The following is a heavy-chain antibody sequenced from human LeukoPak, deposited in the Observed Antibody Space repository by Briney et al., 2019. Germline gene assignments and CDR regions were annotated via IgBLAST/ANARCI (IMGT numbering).Heavy chain of an antibody. CDR3: ATEGGSGSYYGDDAFDM. J-gene: IGHJ3*02. CDR1: GFSFTNTR. D-gene: IGHD3-10*01. V-gene: IGHV3-15*01. CDR2: VKSKADDGTT. Sequence: GGSLRLSCEASGFSFTNTRMSWVRQAPGKGLEWVGRVKSKADDGTTDYAAPVQGRFTISRDDSKNTLSLQMNSLKTEDTAVYYCATEGGSGSYYGDDAFDMWGQGTMVTVSS.